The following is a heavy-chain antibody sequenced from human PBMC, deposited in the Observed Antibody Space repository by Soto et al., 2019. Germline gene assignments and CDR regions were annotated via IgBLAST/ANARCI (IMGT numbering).Heavy chain of an antibody. CDR2: IYYSGST. D-gene: IGHD6-19*01. CDR3: AGVRTYSSGWFFDD. Sequence: PSETLSLTCTVSGGSISSYYWSWIRQPPGKGLEWIGYIYYSGSTNYNPSLKSRVTISVDTSKNQFSLKLSSVTAADTAVYYCAGVRTYSSGWFFDDWGQGTLVTVSS. J-gene: IGHJ4*02. V-gene: IGHV4-59*01. CDR1: GGSISSYY.